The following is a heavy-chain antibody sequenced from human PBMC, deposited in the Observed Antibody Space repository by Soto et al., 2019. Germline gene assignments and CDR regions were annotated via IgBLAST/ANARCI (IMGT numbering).Heavy chain of an antibody. CDR1: GGSISSGGYY. V-gene: IGHV4-61*08. CDR3: ASYSSGWYDVTY. Sequence: SETLSLTCTVSGGSISSGGYYWSWIRQHPGKGLEWIGYIYYSGSTNCNPSLKSRVTISVDTSKNQFSLKLSSVTAADTAVYYCASYSSGWYDVTYWGQGTLVTV. D-gene: IGHD6-19*01. CDR2: IYYSGST. J-gene: IGHJ4*02.